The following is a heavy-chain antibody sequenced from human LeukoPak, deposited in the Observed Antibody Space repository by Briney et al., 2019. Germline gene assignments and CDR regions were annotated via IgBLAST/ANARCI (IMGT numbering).Heavy chain of an antibody. J-gene: IGHJ4*02. CDR3: ARWFGELLYYFDY. D-gene: IGHD3-10*01. Sequence: GGSLRLSCAASGFTFSSYAMHWVRQAPGKGLEWVAVISYDGSNKYYADSVKGRFTISRDNAKNSLYLQMNSLRAEDTAVYYCARWFGELLYYFDYWGQGTLVTVSS. CDR1: GFTFSSYA. V-gene: IGHV3-30-3*01. CDR2: ISYDGSNK.